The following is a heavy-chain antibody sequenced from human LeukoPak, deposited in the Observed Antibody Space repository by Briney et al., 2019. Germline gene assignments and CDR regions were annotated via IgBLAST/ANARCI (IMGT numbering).Heavy chain of an antibody. D-gene: IGHD6-19*01. V-gene: IGHV4-59*01. CDR1: GGSISSYY. J-gene: IGHJ6*03. CDR3: ARDRSGWDYYYMDV. Sequence: SETLSLTCTVSGGSISSYYWSWIRQPPGKGLEWIGYIYYSGSTNYNPPLKSRVTISVDTSKNQFSLKLSSVTAADTAVYYCARDRSGWDYYYMDVWGKGTTVTISS. CDR2: IYYSGST.